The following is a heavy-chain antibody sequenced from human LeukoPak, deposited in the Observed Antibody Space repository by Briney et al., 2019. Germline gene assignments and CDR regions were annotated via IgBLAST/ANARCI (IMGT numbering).Heavy chain of an antibody. D-gene: IGHD6-19*01. J-gene: IGHJ4*02. CDR3: ARVKVAGTGVSDY. CDR1: GYTFTSYG. V-gene: IGHV7-4-1*02. CDR2: INTNTGNP. Sequence: ASVKVSCKASGYTFTSYGISWVRQAPGQGLEWMGWINTNTGNPTYAQGFTGRFVFSLDTSVSTAYLQISSLKAEDTAVYYCARVKVAGTGVSDYWGQGTLVTVSS.